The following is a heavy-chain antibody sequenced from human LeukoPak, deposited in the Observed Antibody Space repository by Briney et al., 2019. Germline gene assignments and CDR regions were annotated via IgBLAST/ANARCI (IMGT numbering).Heavy chain of an antibody. CDR2: ISLTGET. Sequence: PSETLSLTCGVSGGSISSTNRWSWVRQPPGQGLEWIGEISLTGETNYNPSLNGRVTMSLDKSRNQLSLSLTSVTAADTAIYYCSRESGAFCPFGYWGQGTLVIVPP. V-gene: IGHV4-4*02. CDR1: GGSISSTNR. D-gene: IGHD1-26*01. J-gene: IGHJ4*02. CDR3: SRESGAFCPFGY.